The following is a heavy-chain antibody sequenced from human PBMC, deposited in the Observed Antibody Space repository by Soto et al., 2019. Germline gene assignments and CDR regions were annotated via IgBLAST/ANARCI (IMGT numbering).Heavy chain of an antibody. CDR1: GGTFSSYA. V-gene: IGHV1-69*13. J-gene: IGHJ6*02. CDR3: ARTVAYVDYYYYGMDV. D-gene: IGHD3-16*01. Sequence: SVKVSCKASGGTFSSYAISWVRQAPGQGLEWMGGIIPIFGTANYAQKFQGRVTITADEPTSTAYMELSSLRSEDTAVYYCARTVAYVDYYYYGMDVWGQGTTVTVSS. CDR2: IIPIFGTA.